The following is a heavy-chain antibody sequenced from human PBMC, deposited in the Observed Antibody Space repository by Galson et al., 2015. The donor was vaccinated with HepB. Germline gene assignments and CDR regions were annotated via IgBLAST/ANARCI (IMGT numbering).Heavy chain of an antibody. CDR1: GGSISNGGYY. V-gene: IGHV4-31*03. J-gene: IGHJ4*02. Sequence: TLSLTCTVSGGSISNGGYYWSWIRQHPGKGLEWIGYIYYSGSTYYNPSLKSRVTISVDTSKNQFSLKLSSVTAADTAVYYCARDSDSSSSFGYWGQGTLVTVSS. CDR3: ARDSDSSSSFGY. D-gene: IGHD6-13*01. CDR2: IYYSGST.